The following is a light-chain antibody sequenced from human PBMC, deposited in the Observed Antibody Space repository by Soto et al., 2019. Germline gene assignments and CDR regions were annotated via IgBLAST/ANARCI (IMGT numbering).Light chain of an antibody. CDR2: GAS. J-gene: IGKJ1*01. V-gene: IGKV3-20*01. Sequence: EIVLTQSPGTLSLSPGERATLSCRASQSVSSSYLAWYQKKPGQAPRLLIYGASSRATGIPDRFSGSGSGTDFTLTISRLEPEDFAVYYCKQYGSSLTWTFGQGTNVEIK. CDR3: KQYGSSLTWT. CDR1: QSVSSSY.